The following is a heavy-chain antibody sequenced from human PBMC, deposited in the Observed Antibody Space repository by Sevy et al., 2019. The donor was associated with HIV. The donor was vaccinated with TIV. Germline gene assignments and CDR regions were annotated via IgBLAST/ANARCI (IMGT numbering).Heavy chain of an antibody. CDR3: VSLFLSYRSGWSYFDY. D-gene: IGHD6-19*01. Sequence: GGSLRLSCAISGFTVNDKYIIWVRQAPGKGLEWVSVIFSSGSTYYEDTAKGRFTISRDNSKNTVDLQMSSVRAEDTAVYYCVSLFLSYRSGWSYFDYWGQGTLVTVSS. CDR2: IFSSGST. J-gene: IGHJ4*02. V-gene: IGHV3-66*02. CDR1: GFTVNDKY.